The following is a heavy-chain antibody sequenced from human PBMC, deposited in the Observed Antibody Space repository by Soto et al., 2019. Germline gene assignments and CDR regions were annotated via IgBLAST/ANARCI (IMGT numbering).Heavy chain of an antibody. J-gene: IGHJ5*02. D-gene: IGHD3-22*01. Sequence: SETLSLTCTVSGVSIISYYWSWILQPPGKGLEWIGYIYYSGSTNYNPSLKSRVTISVDTSKNQFSLKLSSVTAADTAVYYCARVHWVMREVWFDPPGLATRVTVAS. CDR2: IYYSGST. V-gene: IGHV4-59*01. CDR1: GVSIISYY. CDR3: ARVHWVMREVWFDP.